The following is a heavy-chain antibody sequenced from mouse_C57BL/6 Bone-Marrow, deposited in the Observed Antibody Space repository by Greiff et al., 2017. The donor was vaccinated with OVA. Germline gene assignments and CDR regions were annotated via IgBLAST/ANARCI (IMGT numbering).Heavy chain of an antibody. J-gene: IGHJ1*03. Sequence: EVQLQQSGPELVKPGASVKIPCKASGYTFTDYNMDWVKQSHGKSLEWIGDINPNNGGTIYNQKFKGKATLTVDKSSSTAYMELRSLTSEDTAVYYCARRYDGYWYFDVWGTGTTVTVSS. CDR2: INPNNGGT. CDR3: ARRYDGYWYFDV. V-gene: IGHV1-18*01. CDR1: GYTFTDYN. D-gene: IGHD2-3*01.